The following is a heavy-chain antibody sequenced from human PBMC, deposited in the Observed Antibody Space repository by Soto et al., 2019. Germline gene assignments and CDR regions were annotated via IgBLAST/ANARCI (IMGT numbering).Heavy chain of an antibody. CDR1: GGSISSGGYY. CDR2: IYYSGST. V-gene: IGHV4-31*03. D-gene: IGHD6-13*01. CDR3: ARDCEAAARYGMDV. Sequence: QVQLQESGPGLVKPSQTLSLTCTVSGGSISSGGYYWSWIRQHPGKGLEWIGYIYYSGSTYYNPSLKSRVTISVDTSKNQFSLKLSSVTAADTAVYYCARDCEAAARYGMDVWGQGTTVTVSS. J-gene: IGHJ6*02.